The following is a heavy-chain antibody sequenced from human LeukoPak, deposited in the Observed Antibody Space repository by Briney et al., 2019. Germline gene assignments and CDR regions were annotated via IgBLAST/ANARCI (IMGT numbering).Heavy chain of an antibody. V-gene: IGHV3-30-3*01. CDR2: IPYDGSNE. CDR1: GFIFSNYA. D-gene: IGHD3-10*01. Sequence: GGSLRLSCAASGFIFSNYAMHWVRHAPGKGLVRVAVIPYDGSNEYYADSVKGRFTVSRDNSKKALYLQMNSLRIEDTAVYYCARDPRGPDYWGQGTLVTVSS. J-gene: IGHJ4*02. CDR3: ARDPRGPDY.